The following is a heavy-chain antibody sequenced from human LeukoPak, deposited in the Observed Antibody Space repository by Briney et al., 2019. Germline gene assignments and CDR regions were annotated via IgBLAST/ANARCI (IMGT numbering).Heavy chain of an antibody. J-gene: IGHJ3*02. V-gene: IGHV3-11*01. Sequence: PGGSLRLSCAASGFTFSDYYMSWIRQAPGKGLEWVSYISSSGSTIYYADSVKGRFTISRDNAKNSLYLQMNSLRAEDTAVYYCAKVGPIVVVPADDAFDIWGQGTMVTVSS. CDR2: ISSSGSTI. CDR3: AKVGPIVVVPADDAFDI. CDR1: GFTFSDYY. D-gene: IGHD2-2*01.